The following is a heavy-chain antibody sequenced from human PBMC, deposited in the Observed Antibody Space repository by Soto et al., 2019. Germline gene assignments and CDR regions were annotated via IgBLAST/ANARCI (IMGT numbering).Heavy chain of an antibody. CDR2: INHSGST. D-gene: IGHD2-2*02. CDR1: SGSLYGYY. Sequence: XETLSITCAVYSGSLYGYYWSWIRQHPGKGLEWIGEINHSGSTNYNPSLKSRVTISVDTSKNQFSLKLSSVTAADKAVYYCARGGRYCSSTSCYKPRHYFDHWGQGTLVTVSS. CDR3: ARGGRYCSSTSCYKPRHYFDH. J-gene: IGHJ4*02. V-gene: IGHV4-34*01.